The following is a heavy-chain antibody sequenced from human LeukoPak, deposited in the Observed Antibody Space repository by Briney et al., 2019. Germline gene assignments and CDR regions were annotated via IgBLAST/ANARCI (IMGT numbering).Heavy chain of an antibody. CDR3: AREHWSKYNDFWSGYVTD. V-gene: IGHV3-7*01. Sequence: QPGGSLRLSCVASGFTFSDYWMAWVRQAPGKGLEWVATMRQDAKSEYYVDSVKGRFTVSRDNAYNSFYLHMNSLRAEDTAVYYCAREHWSKYNDFWSGYVTDWGQGDLVTVSS. CDR1: GFTFSDYW. CDR2: MRQDAKSE. D-gene: IGHD3-3*01. J-gene: IGHJ4*02.